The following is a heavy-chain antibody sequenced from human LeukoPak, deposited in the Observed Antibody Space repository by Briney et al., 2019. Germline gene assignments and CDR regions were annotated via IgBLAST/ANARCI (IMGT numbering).Heavy chain of an antibody. CDR2: TNQEGSEE. CDR1: GFTFSSYW. J-gene: IGHJ4*02. Sequence: PGGSLRLSCAASGFTFSSYWMSWVRQAPGKGLEWVANTNQEGSEEYYVDSVKGRFTISKDNAKNSLYLQMNSLKAEDTAVYYCARDPKWLDYWGQGTLVTVSS. V-gene: IGHV3-7*01. CDR3: ARDPKWLDY. D-gene: IGHD5-12*01.